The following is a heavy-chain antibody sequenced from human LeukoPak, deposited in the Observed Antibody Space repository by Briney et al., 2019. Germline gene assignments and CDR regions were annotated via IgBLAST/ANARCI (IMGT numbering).Heavy chain of an antibody. V-gene: IGHV4-34*01. D-gene: IGHD3-9*01. CDR2: INHSGST. J-gene: IGHJ3*02. CDR1: GGSFSGYY. Sequence: SSETLSLTCAVYGGSFSGYYWSWIRQPPGKGLEWIGEINHSGSTNYNPSLKSRVTISVDTSKNQFSLKLSSVTAADTAVYYCARDHYDILTGSRDGAFDIWGQGTMVTVSS. CDR3: ARDHYDILTGSRDGAFDI.